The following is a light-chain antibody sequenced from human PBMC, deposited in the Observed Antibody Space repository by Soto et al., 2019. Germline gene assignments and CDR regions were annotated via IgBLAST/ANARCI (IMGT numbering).Light chain of an antibody. V-gene: IGKV1-5*03. CDR2: KAS. CDR3: QQYNSYSRT. J-gene: IGKJ1*01. CDR1: QSISTH. Sequence: DIQMTQSPSTLSASVGDRVTITCRAGQSISTHLAWYQQKPGKAPKLLIYKASSLESGVPSRFSGSGSGTEFTPTISSLQPDDFATYYCQQYNSYSRTFGQGTKVDI.